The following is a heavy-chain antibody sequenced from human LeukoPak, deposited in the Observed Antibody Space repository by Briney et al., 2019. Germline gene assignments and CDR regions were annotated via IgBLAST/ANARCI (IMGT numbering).Heavy chain of an antibody. J-gene: IGHJ2*01. CDR1: GSIFTSYW. CDR2: IHPGDSHT. D-gene: IGHD2-2*01. CDR3: ARQPGMTAKSWYFDL. Sequence: RGASLQISCKGSGSIFTSYWIGWVRQLPGKGLEWMGIIHPGDSHTWYSPSFQGQVTISADKSISMAYLQWSSLKASDTAMYFCARQPGMTAKSWYFDLWGRGTLVTVSS. V-gene: IGHV5-51*01.